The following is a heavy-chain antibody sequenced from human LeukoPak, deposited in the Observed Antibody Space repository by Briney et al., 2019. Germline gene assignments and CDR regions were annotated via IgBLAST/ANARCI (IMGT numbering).Heavy chain of an antibody. J-gene: IGHJ4*02. CDR2: ISAYNGNT. CDR3: ARLCSSSSCYGDY. D-gene: IGHD2-2*01. Sequence: ASVTVSCTASAYTFTIYGISWVRQAPGQGLEWMGWISAYNGNTNYAQKLQGRVTMTTDTSTSTAYMELRSLRSDDTAVYYCARLCSSSSCYGDYWGQGTLVTVSS. V-gene: IGHV1-18*01. CDR1: AYTFTIYG.